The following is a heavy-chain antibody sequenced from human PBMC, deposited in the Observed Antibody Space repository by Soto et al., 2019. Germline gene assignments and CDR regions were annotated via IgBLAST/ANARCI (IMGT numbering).Heavy chain of an antibody. Sequence: PGGSLRLSCAASGFTVSSNYMSWVRQAPGKGLEWVSVIYSGGSTYYADSVKGRFTISRDNSKNTLYLQMNSLRAEDTAVYYCATRQGYYDFWSGYPLSGMDVWGQGTTVTVSS. D-gene: IGHD3-3*01. V-gene: IGHV3-53*01. J-gene: IGHJ6*02. CDR2: IYSGGST. CDR1: GFTVSSNY. CDR3: ATRQGYYDFWSGYPLSGMDV.